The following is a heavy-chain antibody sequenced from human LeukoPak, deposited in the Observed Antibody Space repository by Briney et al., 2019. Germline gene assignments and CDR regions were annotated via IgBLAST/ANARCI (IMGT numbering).Heavy chain of an antibody. D-gene: IGHD1-1*01. CDR3: AKDRETTASGTFDY. CDR2: ISEDGINK. V-gene: IGHV3-30*18. Sequence: GGSLRLSCAASGFTFSNYGMHCVRQAPGKGLEWVAGISEDGINKYYADSVNARFTLSRDNSNNPLFQQMTNMRAEDKAVYYCAKDRETTASGTFDYWGQGVLVTGSS. J-gene: IGHJ4*02. CDR1: GFTFSNYG.